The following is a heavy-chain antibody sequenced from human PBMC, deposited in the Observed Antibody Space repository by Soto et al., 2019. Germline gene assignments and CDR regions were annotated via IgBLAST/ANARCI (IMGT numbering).Heavy chain of an antibody. Sequence: QVQLVESGGGVVQPGRSLRLSCATSGFTFSEQGIHWVRQAPGKGLEWVAFMWPDGSGEVYVDSVRGRFTISRDNAKSTVFLQMDSLRAEDTAVYYCVRDGEIGEWTFDYWGQGTLVTVSS. V-gene: IGHV3-33*01. CDR3: VRDGEIGEWTFDY. J-gene: IGHJ4*02. D-gene: IGHD3-3*01. CDR1: GFTFSEQG. CDR2: MWPDGSGE.